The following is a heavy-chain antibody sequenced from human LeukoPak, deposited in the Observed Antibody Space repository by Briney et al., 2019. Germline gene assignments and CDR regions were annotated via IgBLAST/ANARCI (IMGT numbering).Heavy chain of an antibody. D-gene: IGHD5-24*01. CDR3: AREGEDVEMAN. J-gene: IGHJ4*02. Sequence: ASVKVSCKASGGTFSSYAISWVRQAPGQGLEWMGRTIPIFGIANYAQKFQGRVTITADKSTSTAYMELSSLRSEDTAVYYCAREGEDVEMANWGQGTLVTVSS. CDR1: GGTFSSYA. V-gene: IGHV1-69*04. CDR2: TIPIFGIA.